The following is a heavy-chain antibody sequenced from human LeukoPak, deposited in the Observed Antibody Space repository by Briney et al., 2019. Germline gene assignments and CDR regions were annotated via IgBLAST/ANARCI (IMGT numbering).Heavy chain of an antibody. CDR2: INHSGST. J-gene: IGHJ6*03. CDR3: ARGGVDTAMFLYYMDV. Sequence: KTSETLSLTCAVYGGSFSGYYWSWIRQPSGKGLEWIGEINHSGSTNYNPSLKSRVTISVDTSKNQFSLKLSSVTAADTAVYYCARGGVDTAMFLYYMDVWGKGTTVTVSS. D-gene: IGHD5-18*01. V-gene: IGHV4-34*01. CDR1: GGSFSGYY.